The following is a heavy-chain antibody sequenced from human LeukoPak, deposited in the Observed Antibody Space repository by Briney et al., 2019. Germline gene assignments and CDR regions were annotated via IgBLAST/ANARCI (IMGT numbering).Heavy chain of an antibody. J-gene: IGHJ4*02. D-gene: IGHD3-10*01. V-gene: IGHV3-9*01. CDR1: GFTFDDYA. CDR2: ISWNSGSI. CDR3: AKDSRIYGSGSPIDY. Sequence: GGSLRLSCAASGFTFDDYAMHWVRQAPGKGLEWVSGISWNSGSIGYADSVKGRFTISRDNAKNSLYLQMNSLRAEDTALYYCAKDSRIYGSGSPIDYWGQGTLVTVSS.